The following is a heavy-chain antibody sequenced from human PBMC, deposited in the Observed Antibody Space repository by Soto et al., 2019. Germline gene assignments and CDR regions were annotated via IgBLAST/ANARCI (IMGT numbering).Heavy chain of an antibody. CDR3: AREGVLLWFGEPLRGMDV. J-gene: IGHJ6*02. V-gene: IGHV4-61*01. D-gene: IGHD3-10*01. CDR1: GGSVSSGSYY. CDR2: IYYSGST. Sequence: SETLSLTCTVSGGSVSSGSYYWSWIRQPPGKGLEWIGYIYYSGSTNYNPSLKSRVTISVDTSKDQFSLKLSSVTAADTAVYYCAREGVLLWFGEPLRGMDVWGQGTTVTVS.